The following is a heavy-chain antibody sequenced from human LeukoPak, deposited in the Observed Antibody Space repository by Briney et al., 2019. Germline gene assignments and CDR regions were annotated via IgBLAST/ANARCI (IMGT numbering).Heavy chain of an antibody. V-gene: IGHV3-48*03. CDR3: VGEGAYCSGASCYFDY. Sequence: PGGSLRLSCTPSGFTFGSYEMHWVRQAPGQGLEWVSYITSSGRTIYYANSVKGRFTISRDNAKNSLYLQMSSLRAEDTAGYYCVGEGAYCSGASCYFDYWGQGTLVTVSS. CDR2: ITSSGRTI. CDR1: GFTFGSYE. J-gene: IGHJ4*02. D-gene: IGHD2-15*01.